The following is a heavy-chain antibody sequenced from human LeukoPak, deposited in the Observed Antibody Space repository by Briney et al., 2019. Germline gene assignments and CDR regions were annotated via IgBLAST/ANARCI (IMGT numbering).Heavy chain of an antibody. CDR1: GYTFTSYD. D-gene: IGHD6-13*01. CDR3: ARSIAAAGTPPSYYYYYMDV. CDR2: MNPNSGNT. V-gene: IGHV1-8*01. J-gene: IGHJ6*03. Sequence: GASVKVSCKASGYTFTSYDINWVRQATGQGLEWMGWMNPNSGNTGYAQKFQGRVTMTRNTSISTAYMELSSLRSEDTAVYYCARSIAAAGTPPSYYYYYMDVWGKGTTVTVSS.